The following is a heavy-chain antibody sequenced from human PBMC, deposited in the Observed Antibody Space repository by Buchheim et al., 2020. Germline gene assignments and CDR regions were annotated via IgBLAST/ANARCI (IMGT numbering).Heavy chain of an antibody. CDR1: GGPISSGGYY. V-gene: IGHV4-31*01. Sequence: QVQLQESGPVLVTPSQTLSLTSTVSGGPISSGGYYWSWIRQHPGKGLEWIGYIYYSGSNYYNPSLKSLVTISVDPPKNQFSLKLSSVTAADTAVYYCARGYSYGYDGYYFDYWGQGT. D-gene: IGHD5-18*01. CDR3: ARGYSYGYDGYYFDY. CDR2: IYYSGSN. J-gene: IGHJ4*02.